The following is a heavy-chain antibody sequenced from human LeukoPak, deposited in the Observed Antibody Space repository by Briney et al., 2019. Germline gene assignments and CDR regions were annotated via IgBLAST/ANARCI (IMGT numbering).Heavy chain of an antibody. J-gene: IGHJ6*03. CDR2: INPNSGGT. D-gene: IGHD3-22*01. Sequence: ASVKVSCKASGYTFTGYYMHWVRQAPGQGLEWMGWINPNSGGTNYAQKFQGRVTMTRDTSISTAYMELSRLRSDDTAVYYCARGRVHYYDSSGMIYDYYYYMDVWGKGTTVTVSS. CDR1: GYTFTGYY. CDR3: ARGRVHYYDSSGMIYDYYYYMDV. V-gene: IGHV1-2*02.